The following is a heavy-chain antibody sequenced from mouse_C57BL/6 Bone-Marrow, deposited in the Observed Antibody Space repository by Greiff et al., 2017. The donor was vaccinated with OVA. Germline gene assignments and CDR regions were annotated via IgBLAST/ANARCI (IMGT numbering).Heavy chain of an antibody. V-gene: IGHV2-2*01. CDR2: IWSGGST. CDR3: ARTGTTVVDYYAMDY. CDR1: GFSLTSYG. Sequence: VKLQESGPGLVQPSQSLSITCTVSGFSLTSYGVHWVRQSPGKGLEWLGVIWSGGSTDYNAAFISRLSISKDNSKSQVFFKMNSLQADDTAIYYCARTGTTVVDYYAMDYWGQGTSVTVSS. J-gene: IGHJ4*01. D-gene: IGHD1-1*01.